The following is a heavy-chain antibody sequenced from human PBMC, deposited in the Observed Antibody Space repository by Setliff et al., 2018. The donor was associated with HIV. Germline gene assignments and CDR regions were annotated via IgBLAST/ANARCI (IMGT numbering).Heavy chain of an antibody. CDR3: MRGRSITIFGVAYFDF. Sequence: SETLSLPCAVYGGSFSGYYWSWIRQPPGKGLECIGEINHSGSTNHNPSLKSRVTISVDMSNNQFSLKVTSVTAADTAVYYCMRGRSITIFGVAYFDFWGQGTQVTVSS. CDR1: GGSFSGYY. V-gene: IGHV4-34*01. D-gene: IGHD3-3*01. J-gene: IGHJ4*02. CDR2: INHSGST.